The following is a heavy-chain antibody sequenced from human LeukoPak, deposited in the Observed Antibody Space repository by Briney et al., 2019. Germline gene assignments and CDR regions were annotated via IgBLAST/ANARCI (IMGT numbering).Heavy chain of an antibody. CDR3: ARGGGLDV. CDR2: LLYNGSDK. CDR1: KFTFSHFD. V-gene: IGHV3-21*04. D-gene: IGHD3-16*01. J-gene: IGHJ6*02. Sequence: PGGSLRLSCVASKFTFSHFDMHWVRQAPGQGLQWLSSLLYNGSDKKYADSVKGRFTISRDNAKNSLYLQMSNLRAEDTAVYFCARGGGLDVWGQGATVTVSS.